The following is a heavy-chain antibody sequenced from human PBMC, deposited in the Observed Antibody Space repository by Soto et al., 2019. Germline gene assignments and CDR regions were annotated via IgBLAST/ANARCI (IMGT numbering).Heavy chain of an antibody. D-gene: IGHD7-27*01. J-gene: IGHJ4*02. Sequence: QVHLQESGPGLVRPSETLSLSCSVSGDSMATGGHYYNWIRHLPGQGLEWIGYIYYSGATHSSPSLRPRATISIDTSKNQFSLRLISVTAADTALYFCARDKDLEPTVWGYWGQGIQVTVSS. CDR3: ARDKDLEPTVWGY. CDR2: IYYSGAT. V-gene: IGHV4-31*02. CDR1: GDSMATGGHY.